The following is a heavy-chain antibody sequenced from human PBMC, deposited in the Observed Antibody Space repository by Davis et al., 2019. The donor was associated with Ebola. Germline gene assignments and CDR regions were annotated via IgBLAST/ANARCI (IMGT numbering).Heavy chain of an antibody. CDR1: GGSISSYY. V-gene: IGHV4-59*01. CDR3: ARLHIVVVTL. J-gene: IGHJ3*01. Sequence: SETLSLTCTVSGGSISSYYWSWIRQPPGKGLEWIGYIYYSGSTNYNPSLKSRVTISVDTSKNQFSLKLSSVTAADTAVYYCARLHIVVVTLWGQGTMVTVSS. CDR2: IYYSGST. D-gene: IGHD2-21*02.